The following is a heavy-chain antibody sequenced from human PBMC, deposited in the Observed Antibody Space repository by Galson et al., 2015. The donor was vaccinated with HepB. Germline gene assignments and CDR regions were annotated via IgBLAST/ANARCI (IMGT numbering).Heavy chain of an antibody. Sequence: SLRLSCAASGFTFSSYSMNWVRQAPGKGLEWVSYISSSSSTIYYADSVKGRFTISRDNAKNSLYLQMNSLRAEDTAVYYCARDFVGTIFGVVINWFDPWGQGTLVTVSS. CDR1: GFTFSSYS. V-gene: IGHV3-48*04. D-gene: IGHD3-3*01. CDR3: ARDFVGTIFGVVINWFDP. J-gene: IGHJ5*02. CDR2: ISSSSSTI.